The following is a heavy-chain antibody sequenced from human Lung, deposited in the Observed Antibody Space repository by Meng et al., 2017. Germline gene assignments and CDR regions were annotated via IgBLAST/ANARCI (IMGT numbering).Heavy chain of an antibody. Sequence: QLQTMRWGARLLKPSALLSPSCVVSGGSFSDYYWSCIRQPPGKGLEWIGEINHCGSTNYNPSLESRATISVDTSQNNLSLKLSSVTVADSAVYYCARGPTTMAHDFDYWGQGTLVTVSS. V-gene: IGHV4-34*01. CDR1: GGSFSDYY. D-gene: IGHD4-11*01. CDR3: ARGPTTMAHDFDY. CDR2: INHCGST. J-gene: IGHJ4*02.